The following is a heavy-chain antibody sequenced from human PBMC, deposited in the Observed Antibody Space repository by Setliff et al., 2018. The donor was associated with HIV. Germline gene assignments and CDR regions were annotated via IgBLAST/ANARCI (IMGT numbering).Heavy chain of an antibody. CDR3: ARGGSLFTMTTHPFDI. D-gene: IGHD3-22*01. Sequence: GSSVKVSCKASGYKFTGHHIQWMRQAPGQGLEWMGWISAYNGNTNYAQKFQGRVTMTTDTSTSTAYMEPRSLRSDDTAVYYCARGGSLFTMTTHPFDIWGQGTMVTVAS. V-gene: IGHV1-18*01. J-gene: IGHJ3*02. CDR1: GYKFTGHH. CDR2: ISAYNGNT.